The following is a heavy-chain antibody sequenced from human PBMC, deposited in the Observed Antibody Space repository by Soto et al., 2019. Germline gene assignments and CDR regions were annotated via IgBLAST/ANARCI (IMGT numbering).Heavy chain of an antibody. CDR2: ISAHNGKT. CDR3: ARGRYGDY. D-gene: IGHD4-17*01. CDR1: GYIFTSYG. V-gene: IGHV1-18*01. J-gene: IGHJ4*02. Sequence: GPGVKKPGASVKVSGKGSGYIFTSYGIAWVRQAPGQGLEWMGWISAHNGKTEYAQKFQGRVTVTRDTSTSTAYLELRSLRCDDTALYYCARGRYGDYWGQGALVTVSS.